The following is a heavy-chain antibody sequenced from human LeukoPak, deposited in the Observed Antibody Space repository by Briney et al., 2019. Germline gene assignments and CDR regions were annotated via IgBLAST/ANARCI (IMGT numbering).Heavy chain of an antibody. D-gene: IGHD5/OR15-5a*01. J-gene: IGHJ4*02. Sequence: GASVKVSCKASGYTFTSYGISWVRQAPGQGLEWMGWISAYNGNTNYAQKLQGRVTMTTDTSTSTAYMELRSLRSDDTAVYYCARDYIGVSPTQVLNYWGQGTLVTVSS. V-gene: IGHV1-18*01. CDR3: ARDYIGVSPTQVLNY. CDR1: GYTFTSYG. CDR2: ISAYNGNT.